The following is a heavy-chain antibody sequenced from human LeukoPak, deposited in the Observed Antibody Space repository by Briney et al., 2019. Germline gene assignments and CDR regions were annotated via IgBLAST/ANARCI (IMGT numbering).Heavy chain of an antibody. Sequence: PSETLSLTCTVSGGSISSSSYYWGWIRQPPGKGLEWIGSIYYSGSTYYNPSLKSRVTISVDTSKNQFSLNLNSVTAADTAVYFCARGSYSYGNAFDYWGQGTLVTVSS. D-gene: IGHD5-18*01. CDR2: IYYSGST. CDR1: GGSISSSSYY. CDR3: ARGSYSYGNAFDY. J-gene: IGHJ4*02. V-gene: IGHV4-39*07.